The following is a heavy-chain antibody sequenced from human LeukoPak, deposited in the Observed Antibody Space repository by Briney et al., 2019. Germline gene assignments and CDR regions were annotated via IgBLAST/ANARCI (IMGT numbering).Heavy chain of an antibody. J-gene: IGHJ4*02. CDR1: GGSFSGYY. D-gene: IGHD3-10*01. CDR3: AREATMVRGVIIDY. V-gene: IGHV4-34*01. CDR2: INHSGST. Sequence: PSETLSLTCAVYGGSFSGYYWSWIRQPPGKGLEWIGEINHSGSTNYNPSLKSRVTISVDTSKNQFSLKLSSVTAADTAVYYCAREATMVRGVIIDYWGQGTLVTVSS.